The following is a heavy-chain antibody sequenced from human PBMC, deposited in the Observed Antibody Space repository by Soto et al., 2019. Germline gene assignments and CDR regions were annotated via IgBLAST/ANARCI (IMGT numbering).Heavy chain of an antibody. CDR2: ISSSSTYI. CDR3: AREEGLWFGEYYYGMDV. J-gene: IGHJ6*02. Sequence: TGGSLRLSCAASGYTFSSYNMDWVRQAPGKGLEWVSSISSSSTYIYYADSVKGRFTISRDNAKNSLYLQMNSLRAEDTAVYYCAREEGLWFGEYYYGMDVWGQGTTVTVSS. V-gene: IGHV3-21*01. CDR1: GYTFSSYN. D-gene: IGHD3-10*01.